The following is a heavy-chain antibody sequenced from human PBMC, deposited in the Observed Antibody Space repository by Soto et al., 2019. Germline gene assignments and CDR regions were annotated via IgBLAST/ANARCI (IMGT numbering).Heavy chain of an antibody. J-gene: IGHJ5*02. V-gene: IGHV4-34*01. CDR1: GGFLSESY. CDR3: VRIRYQLPSSVLWLDP. CDR2: INHVGGT. Sequence: SSETLSLICAVYGGFLSESYWTWIRQPPGKGREWIGEINHVGGTNYNPSLKSRVTMSGDTSQNQFSLRLISVTAADTAMYFCVRIRYQLPSSVLWLDPWGQGTPVTSPQ. D-gene: IGHD3-16*01.